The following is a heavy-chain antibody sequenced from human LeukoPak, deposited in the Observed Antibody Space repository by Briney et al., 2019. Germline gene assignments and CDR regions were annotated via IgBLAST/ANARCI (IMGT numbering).Heavy chain of an antibody. V-gene: IGHV4-39*07. D-gene: IGHD6-13*01. CDR3: ARVSAAASVY. Sequence: SETLSLTCTVTGGSISSSSYYWGWIRQPPGKGLEWIGSIYYSGSTYYNPSLKSRGTISVDTSKNQFSLKLSSVTAADTAVYYCARVSAAASVYWGQGTLVTVSS. CDR1: GGSISSSSYY. CDR2: IYYSGST. J-gene: IGHJ4*02.